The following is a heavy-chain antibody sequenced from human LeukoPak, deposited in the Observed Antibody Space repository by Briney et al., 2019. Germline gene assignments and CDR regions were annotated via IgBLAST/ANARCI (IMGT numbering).Heavy chain of an antibody. CDR1: GFSFSTYT. J-gene: IGHJ4*02. Sequence: PGGSLRLSCVASGFSFSTYTMNWVRQAPGKGPEWVSYVSSASSHVYYADSVRGRFTISRDNAKNSLYLQMNSLRAEDTAVYYCARNLPAADYWGQGTLVTVSS. CDR2: VSSASSHV. V-gene: IGHV3-21*01. D-gene: IGHD2-2*01. CDR3: ARNLPAADY.